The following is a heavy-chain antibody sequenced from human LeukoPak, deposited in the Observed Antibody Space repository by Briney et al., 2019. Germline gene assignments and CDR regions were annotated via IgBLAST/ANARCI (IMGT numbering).Heavy chain of an antibody. Sequence: SETPSLTCTVSGGSISSSSYYWGWIRQPPGKGLEWVGSIYYSGSTYYNPSLKSRVTISVDTSKNQFSLKLSSVTAADTAVYYCARAGYGDSDFDYWGQGTLVTVSS. D-gene: IGHD4-17*01. J-gene: IGHJ4*02. V-gene: IGHV4-39*07. CDR2: IYYSGST. CDR1: GGSISSSSYY. CDR3: ARAGYGDSDFDY.